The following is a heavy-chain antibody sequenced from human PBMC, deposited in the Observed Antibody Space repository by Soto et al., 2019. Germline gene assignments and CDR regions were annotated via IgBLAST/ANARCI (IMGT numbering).Heavy chain of an antibody. V-gene: IGHV4-30-2*01. CDR3: ARSREFDY. CDR2: IFPSGTS. Sequence: SETLSLTCGVSGGSLSGATYSWNWIRQPPGKGLEWIGYIFPSGTSYYNPSLKSRVTISIDVSKNQFSLSLRSLTAADTAVYYCARSREFDYWSQGTLVTVSS. CDR1: GGSLSGATYS. J-gene: IGHJ4*02.